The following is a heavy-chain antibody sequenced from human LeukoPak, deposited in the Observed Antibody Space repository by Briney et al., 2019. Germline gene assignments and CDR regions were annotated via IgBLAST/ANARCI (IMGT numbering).Heavy chain of an antibody. J-gene: IGHJ6*02. CDR1: GGSISSYY. V-gene: IGHV4-59*01. CDR3: ARVEYYYGMDV. CDR2: IYYSGST. D-gene: IGHD1-1*01. Sequence: SETLSLTCTVSGGSISSYYWSWIRQPPGKGLEWIGYIYYSGSTNYNPSLKSRVTISVDTSKNQFSLKLSSVTAADTAVYYCARVEYYYGMDVWGQGTTVTVSS.